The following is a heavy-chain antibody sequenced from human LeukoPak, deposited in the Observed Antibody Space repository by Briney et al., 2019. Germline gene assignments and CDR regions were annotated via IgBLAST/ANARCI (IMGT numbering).Heavy chain of an antibody. V-gene: IGHV3-30-3*01. J-gene: IGHJ5*02. CDR3: ARDNYYGSGSHYNWFDP. D-gene: IGHD3-10*01. CDR2: ISYDGSNK. CDR1: GFTFSSYA. Sequence: PGGSLRLSCAASGFTFSSYAMHWVRQAPGKGLEWVAVISYDGSNKYYADSVKGRFTISRDNSKNTLYLQMNSLRAEDTAVYYCARDNYYGSGSHYNWFDPWGQGTLVTASS.